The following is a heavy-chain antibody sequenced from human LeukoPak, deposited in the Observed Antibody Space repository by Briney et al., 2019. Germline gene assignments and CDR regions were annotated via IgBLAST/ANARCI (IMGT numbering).Heavy chain of an antibody. D-gene: IGHD6-19*01. CDR2: IYYSGST. V-gene: IGHV4-39*07. CDR1: GGSISSGGYY. Sequence: SQTLSLTCTVSGGSISSGGYYWGWIRQPPGKGLEWIGSIYYSGSTYYDPSLKSRVTISVDTSKNQFSLKLTSVTAADTALYYCARAGFSGWYYYDQWGQGTLVTVSS. CDR3: ARAGFSGWYYYDQ. J-gene: IGHJ4*02.